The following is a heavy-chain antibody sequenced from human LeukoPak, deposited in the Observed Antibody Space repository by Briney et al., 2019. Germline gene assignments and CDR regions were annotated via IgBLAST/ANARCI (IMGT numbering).Heavy chain of an antibody. Sequence: GGSLRLSCAASGFTSSGSAMHWVRQASGKGLEWVGRIRSKANSYATAYAASVKGRFTISRDDSKNTAYLQMNSLKTEDTAVYYCTSRQPYCGGDCRSLAFDYWGQGTLVTVSS. CDR2: IRSKANSYAT. CDR1: GFTSSGSA. CDR3: TSRQPYCGGDCRSLAFDY. J-gene: IGHJ4*02. V-gene: IGHV3-73*01. D-gene: IGHD2-21*02.